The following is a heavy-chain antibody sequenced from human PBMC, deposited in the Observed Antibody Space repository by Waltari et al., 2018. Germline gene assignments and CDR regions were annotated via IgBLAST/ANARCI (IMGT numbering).Heavy chain of an antibody. V-gene: IGHV1-2*02. CDR3: ARDPRYNLVLLPTTGLAYFDY. CDR2: INPKDGGT. Sequence: QVQVVQSGAEVKKPGASVKVSCKASGYTFTGYFTPWGPQTPGQGREWMGWINPKDGGTTSAQRFQGRVTMTRDTSISTAYMELSSLISDDTAVYYCARDPRYNLVLLPTTGLAYFDYWGQGTLVTVSS. D-gene: IGHD2-15*01. CDR1: GYTFTGYF. J-gene: IGHJ4*02.